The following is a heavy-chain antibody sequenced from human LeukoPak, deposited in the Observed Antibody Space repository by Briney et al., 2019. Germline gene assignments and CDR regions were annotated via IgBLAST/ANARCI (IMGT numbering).Heavy chain of an antibody. Sequence: TSETLSLTCTVSGGSISSSSYYWGWIRQPPGKGLEWIGSIYYSGSTYYNPSLKSRVTISVDTSKNQFSLKLSSVTAADTAVYYCARGQVVRDYWGQGTLVTVSS. J-gene: IGHJ4*02. V-gene: IGHV4-39*01. CDR2: IYYSGST. CDR3: ARGQVVRDY. CDR1: GGSISSSSYY. D-gene: IGHD2-15*01.